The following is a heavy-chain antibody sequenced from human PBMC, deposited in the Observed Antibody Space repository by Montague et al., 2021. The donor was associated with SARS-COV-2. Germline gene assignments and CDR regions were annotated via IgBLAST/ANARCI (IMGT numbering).Heavy chain of an antibody. Sequence: SEILSLTCTVSGGSISSSSYYWGWIRQPPGKGLEWIGSIYYSGSTYYXXXLKSRVTISVDTSKNQFSLKLSSVTAADTAVYYCARHDDILTTYYYYYGMDVWGQGTTVTVSS. CDR1: GGSISSSSYY. CDR2: IYYSGST. V-gene: IGHV4-39*01. D-gene: IGHD3-9*01. J-gene: IGHJ6*02. CDR3: ARHDDILTTYYYYYGMDV.